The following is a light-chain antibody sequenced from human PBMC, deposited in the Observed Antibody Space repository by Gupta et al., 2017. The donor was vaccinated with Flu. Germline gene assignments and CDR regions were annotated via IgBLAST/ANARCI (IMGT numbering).Light chain of an antibody. Sequence: DSQVTQSPSFLSASVGDRVTITCRASQAISSYLAWYQQKPGEAPKLLIHNASSLQSGVPSRFSGSGSGTEFTLTISSLQPEDFATYYCQQCDGYPITFGQGTRLEIK. J-gene: IGKJ5*01. V-gene: IGKV1-9*01. CDR3: QQCDGYPIT. CDR2: NAS. CDR1: QAISSY.